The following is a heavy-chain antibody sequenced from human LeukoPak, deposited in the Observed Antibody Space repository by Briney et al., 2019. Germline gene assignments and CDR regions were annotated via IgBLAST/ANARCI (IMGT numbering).Heavy chain of an antibody. CDR2: VYSDDNT. J-gene: IGHJ4*02. CDR3: ARGVVGIIPIDH. CDR1: GFTVSSSY. D-gene: IGHD1-26*01. V-gene: IGHV3-53*01. Sequence: GGSLRLSCAVSGFTVSSSYMSWVRQAPGKGLEWVAFVYSDDNTYYADSVKGRFTTSRDNSKNAFYLQMINLRADDTAVYYCARGVVGIIPIDHWGQGTLVTVSS.